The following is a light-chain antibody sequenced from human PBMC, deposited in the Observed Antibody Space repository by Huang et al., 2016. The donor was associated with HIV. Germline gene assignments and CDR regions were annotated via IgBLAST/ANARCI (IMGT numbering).Light chain of an antibody. CDR2: DAS. Sequence: DIVLTQSPASLSLSPGARATLSCRASQTISTYLAWYQQKPGQSPRLLIYDASNRATGIPGRFRGSGSGTDFTLTINNLEPEDSAVYYCQQRNNWPPTYTFGQGTKLEIK. V-gene: IGKV3-11*01. CDR1: QTISTY. J-gene: IGKJ2*01. CDR3: QQRNNWPPTYT.